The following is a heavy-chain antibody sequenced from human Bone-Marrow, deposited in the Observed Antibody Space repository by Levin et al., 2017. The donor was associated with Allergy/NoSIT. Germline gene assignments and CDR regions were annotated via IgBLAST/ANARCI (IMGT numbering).Heavy chain of an antibody. V-gene: IGHV1-18*01. CDR3: ARGTAVVPAAMFFPFDY. CDR1: GYTFTSYG. CDR2: ISAYNGNT. D-gene: IGHD2-2*01. Sequence: GESLKISCKASGYTFTSYGISWVRQAPGQGLEWMGWISAYNGNTNYAQKLQGRVTMTTDTSTSTAYMELRSLRSDDTAVYYCARGTAVVPAAMFFPFDYWGQGTLVTVSS. J-gene: IGHJ4*02.